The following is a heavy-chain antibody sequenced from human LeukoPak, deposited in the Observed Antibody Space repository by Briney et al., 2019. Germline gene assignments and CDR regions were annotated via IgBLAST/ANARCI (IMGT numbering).Heavy chain of an antibody. J-gene: IGHJ3*02. Sequence: PGGSLRLSCAASGFTFSSYWMSWVRQAPGKGLEWVANIKQDGSEKYYVDSVKGRFTISRDNAKNSLYLQMNSLRAEDTAVYYCARDRGSGSYNPYWAFDIWGQGTMVTVSS. CDR3: ARDRGSGSYNPYWAFDI. CDR1: GFTFSSYW. CDR2: IKQDGSEK. V-gene: IGHV3-7*01. D-gene: IGHD1-26*01.